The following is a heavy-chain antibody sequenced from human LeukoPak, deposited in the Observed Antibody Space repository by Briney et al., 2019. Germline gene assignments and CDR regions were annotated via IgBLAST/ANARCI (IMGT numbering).Heavy chain of an antibody. Sequence: GESLRLSCAASGFTFSSYSMNWVRQAPGKGLEWVSSISSSSSYIYYADSVKGRFTISRDNAKNSLYLQMNSLRAEDTAVYYCARDLRYSSSWYKTYLFDYWGQGTLVTVSS. CDR2: ISSSSSYI. CDR3: ARDLRYSSSWYKTYLFDY. V-gene: IGHV3-21*01. D-gene: IGHD6-13*01. CDR1: GFTFSSYS. J-gene: IGHJ4*02.